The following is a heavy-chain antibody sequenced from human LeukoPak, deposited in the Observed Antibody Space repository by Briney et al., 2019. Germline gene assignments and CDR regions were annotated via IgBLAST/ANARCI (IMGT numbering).Heavy chain of an antibody. Sequence: SETLSLTCTVSGGSITSYYWSWIRQPPGKGLEWIGYIYYSGSTNYNPSLKSRATISLDTSKNQFSLKLSSVTAADTAVYYCARGGGISHYYYYMDVWGKGTTVTISS. D-gene: IGHD6-13*01. CDR2: IYYSGST. CDR1: GGSITSYY. J-gene: IGHJ6*03. V-gene: IGHV4-59*01. CDR3: ARGGGISHYYYYMDV.